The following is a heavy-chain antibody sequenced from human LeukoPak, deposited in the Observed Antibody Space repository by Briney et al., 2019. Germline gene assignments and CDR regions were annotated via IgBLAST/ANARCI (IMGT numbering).Heavy chain of an antibody. CDR3: ARQKNEYSANPSVVFCY. CDR2: IYYSGTP. V-gene: IGHV4-39*01. D-gene: IGHD1-26*01. Sequence: SETLSLTCIISGGSVTDCVNYWGSIRLPPGKGPEWIASIYYSGTPYYNPSLKSRVTISVDTSKNQISLDLDSVTAADTAVYYCARQKNEYSANPSVVFCYWGQGILVTASS. CDR1: GGSVTDCVNY. J-gene: IGHJ4*02.